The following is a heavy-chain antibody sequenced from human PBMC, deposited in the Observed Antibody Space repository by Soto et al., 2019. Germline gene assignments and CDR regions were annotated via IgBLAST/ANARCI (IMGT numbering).Heavy chain of an antibody. CDR2: ISTYDGDT. Sequence: ASVKVSCKASGYTFPKHGITWVRQAPGQGLEWMAWISTYDGDTHYAEKFQGRVTMTTDTPTRTAYMELRSLRSDDTAVYSCARDANSQGVYFDYWGQGTLVTASS. CDR1: GYTFPKHG. J-gene: IGHJ4*02. V-gene: IGHV1-18*04. CDR3: ARDANSQGVYFDY. D-gene: IGHD2-8*01.